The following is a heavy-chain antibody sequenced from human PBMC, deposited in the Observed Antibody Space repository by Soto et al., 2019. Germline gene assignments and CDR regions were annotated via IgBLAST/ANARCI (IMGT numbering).Heavy chain of an antibody. CDR3: ARGAVRGTLGP. V-gene: IGHV4-34*01. J-gene: IGHJ5*02. CDR2: INHSGST. D-gene: IGHD6-19*01. CDR1: GGSFSGYY. Sequence: SETLSLTCAVYGGSFSGYYWSWIRQPPGKGLEWIGEINHSGSTNYNPSLKSRVTISVDTSKNQFSLKLSSVTAADTAVYYCARGAVRGTLGPCGQGPLVTVS.